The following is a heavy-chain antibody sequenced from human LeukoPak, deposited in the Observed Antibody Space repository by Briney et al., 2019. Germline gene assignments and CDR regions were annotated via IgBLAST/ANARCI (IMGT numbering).Heavy chain of an antibody. CDR3: ATQIHVYGEEPFDY. Sequence: ASVKVSCKASGYTFTSYGISWVRQAPGQGLEWMGWISAYNGNTNYAQKLQGRVTMTTDTSTSTAYMELRSLRSDDTAVYYCATQIHVYGEEPFDYGGQGPLVTVSS. CDR2: ISAYNGNT. CDR1: GYTFTSYG. D-gene: IGHD3-16*01. V-gene: IGHV1-18*01. J-gene: IGHJ4*02.